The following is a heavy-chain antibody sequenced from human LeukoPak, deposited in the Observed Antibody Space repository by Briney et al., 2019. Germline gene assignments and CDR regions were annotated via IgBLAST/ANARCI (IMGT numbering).Heavy chain of an antibody. J-gene: IGHJ5*02. CDR2: INPNNGGT. D-gene: IGHD6-13*01. CDR1: GYTFTDYD. CDR3: ARERGQQVRFDP. Sequence: ASVKVSCKASGYTFTDYDMHWVRQAPGQGLEWMGWINPNNGGTNYAQKFQGRVTMTRDTFISTAYMELSRLRSDDTAVYYCARERGQQVRFDPWGQGTLVTVSS. V-gene: IGHV1-2*02.